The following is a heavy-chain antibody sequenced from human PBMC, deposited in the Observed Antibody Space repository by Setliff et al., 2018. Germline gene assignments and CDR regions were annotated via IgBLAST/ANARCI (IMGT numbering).Heavy chain of an antibody. CDR2: FDPEDGET. D-gene: IGHD6-19*01. J-gene: IGHJ5*02. V-gene: IGHV1-24*01. CDR1: GYTLTELS. CDR3: ATDKMAVAGTWFDP. Sequence: WASVKVSCKVSGYTLTELSMHWVRQAPGKGLEWMGGFDPEDGETIYAQKFQGRVTMTEDTSTDTAYMELSSLRSEDTAVYYCATDKMAVAGTWFDPWGQGTLVTSPQ.